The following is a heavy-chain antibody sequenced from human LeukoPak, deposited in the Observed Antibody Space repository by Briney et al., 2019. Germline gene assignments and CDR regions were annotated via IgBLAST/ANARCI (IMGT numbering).Heavy chain of an antibody. J-gene: IGHJ6*02. D-gene: IGHD2-2*02. CDR1: GYTFTIYA. V-gene: IGHV1-3*01. Sequence: ASVKVSCKASGYTFTIYAMHWVREAPGQRLEWMGWINAGNGNTKYSQKFQGSVTITRDTSASTSSMELGSLRFEAPPVYYFAGGLDIVVVPAAISTPVMDVWGQGATVIVFS. CDR2: INAGNGNT. CDR3: AGGLDIVVVPAAISTPVMDV.